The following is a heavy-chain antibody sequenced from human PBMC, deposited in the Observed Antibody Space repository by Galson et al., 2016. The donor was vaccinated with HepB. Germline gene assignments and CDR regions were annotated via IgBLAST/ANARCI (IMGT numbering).Heavy chain of an antibody. CDR1: GFSVSDHS. J-gene: IGHJ4*02. V-gene: IGHV3-48*01. CDR3: AREPTVNTGRNFDF. CDR2: ISVSGTTI. Sequence: SLRLSCAASGFSVSDHSMNWVRQAPGKGPEWLSFISVSGTTIYYAASVKGRFIISRDKAKKSLHLQMNSLRVDDTAVYYCAREPTVNTGRNFDFWGQGTQVTVSS. D-gene: IGHD4-17*01.